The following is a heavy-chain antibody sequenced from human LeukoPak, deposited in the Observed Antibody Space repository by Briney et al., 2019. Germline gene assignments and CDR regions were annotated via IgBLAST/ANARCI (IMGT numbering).Heavy chain of an antibody. J-gene: IGHJ4*02. CDR2: IYYSGST. CDR3: ARFGGYSYGSAADY. CDR1: GGSISSYY. D-gene: IGHD5-18*01. V-gene: IGHV4-59*01. Sequence: PSETLSLTCTVCGGSISSYYWSWIRQPPGKGLEWIGYIYYSGSTNYNPSLKSRVTISVDTSKNQFSLKLSSVTAADTAVYYCARFGGYSYGSAADYWGQGTLVTVSS.